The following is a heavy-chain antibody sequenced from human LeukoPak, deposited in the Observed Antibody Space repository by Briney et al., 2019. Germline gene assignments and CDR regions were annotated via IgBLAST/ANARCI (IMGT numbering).Heavy chain of an antibody. V-gene: IGHV3-30*18. Sequence: GGSLRLSCAASGFTFSNYFMSWVRQAPGKGLEWVAVISYDGSNKYYADSVKGRFTISRDNSKNTLYLQMNSLRAEDTAVYYCAKEGLTYYYDSSRSYYFDYWGQGTLVTVSS. CDR3: AKEGLTYYYDSSRSYYFDY. CDR2: ISYDGSNK. CDR1: GFTFSNYF. J-gene: IGHJ4*02. D-gene: IGHD3-22*01.